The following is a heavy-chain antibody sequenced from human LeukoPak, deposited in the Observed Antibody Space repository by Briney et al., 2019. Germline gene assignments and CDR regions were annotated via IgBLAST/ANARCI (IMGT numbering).Heavy chain of an antibody. CDR3: ARALRITFGGGRGAFDI. CDR2: ISSTSSYI. J-gene: IGHJ3*02. Sequence: GGSLRLSCAASGFTFSSYSMNWVRQAPGKGLEWVSSISSTSSYIYYADSVKGRFTISRDNAKSSLYLQMNSLKASDTAMYYCARALRITFGGGRGAFDIWGQGTMVTVSS. V-gene: IGHV3-21*04. CDR1: GFTFSSYS. D-gene: IGHD3-16*01.